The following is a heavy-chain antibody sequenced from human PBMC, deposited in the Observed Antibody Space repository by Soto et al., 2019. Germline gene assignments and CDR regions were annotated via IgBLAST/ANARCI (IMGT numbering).Heavy chain of an antibody. D-gene: IGHD1-26*01. J-gene: IGHJ6*02. CDR3: ARVNSGSFRASPLPIGGMDV. CDR2: ISSSSSTI. V-gene: IGHV3-48*02. Sequence: SGGSLRLSCAASGFTFSSYSMNWVRQAPGKGLEWVSYISSSSSTIYYADSVKGRFTISRDNAKNSLYLQMNSLRDEDTAVYYCARVNSGSFRASPLPIGGMDVWGQGTTVTVSS. CDR1: GFTFSSYS.